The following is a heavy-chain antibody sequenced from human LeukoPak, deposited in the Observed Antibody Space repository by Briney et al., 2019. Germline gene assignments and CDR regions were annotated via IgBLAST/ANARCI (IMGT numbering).Heavy chain of an antibody. CDR1: GYTFTNYW. CDR2: IDPSDSYT. J-gene: IGHJ4*02. V-gene: IGHV5-10-1*01. Sequence: GESLKISCKGSGYTFTNYWISWVRQMPGKRLEWMGRIDPSDSYTNYNPSFRGHITISADKSSSTAYLHWSSLKASDTAMYYCARHYSYGYFYYFDYWGQGTLVTVSS. D-gene: IGHD5-18*01. CDR3: ARHYSYGYFYYFDY.